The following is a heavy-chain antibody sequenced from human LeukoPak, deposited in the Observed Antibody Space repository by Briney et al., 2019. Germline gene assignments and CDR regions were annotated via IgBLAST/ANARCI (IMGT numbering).Heavy chain of an antibody. J-gene: IGHJ5*02. CDR1: GGSISSGGYY. CDR3: ARGLLTNNWFDP. D-gene: IGHD3-9*01. Sequence: SETLSLTCTVSGGSISSGGYYWSWIRQHPGKGLEWIGYIYYSGSTYYNPSLKSRVTISVDTSKNQFSLKPSSVTAADTAVYYCARGLLTNNWFDPWGQGTLVTVSS. CDR2: IYYSGST. V-gene: IGHV4-31*03.